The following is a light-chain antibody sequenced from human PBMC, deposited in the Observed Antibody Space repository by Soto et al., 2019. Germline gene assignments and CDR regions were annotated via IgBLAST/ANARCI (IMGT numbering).Light chain of an antibody. Sequence: TVMTQSQVPLPITPGEPAYISWMSIPRPTNSNGYNDMDWYLQKPGQCPKLMIYLGSSRVSGVPDRFSGSGSGTDFTLKISSVEAEEVGVYHCMQALTAPQTFGQGTKVDIK. J-gene: IGKJ1*01. V-gene: IGKV2-28*01. CDR2: LGS. CDR3: MQALTAPQT. CDR1: PRPTNSNGYND.